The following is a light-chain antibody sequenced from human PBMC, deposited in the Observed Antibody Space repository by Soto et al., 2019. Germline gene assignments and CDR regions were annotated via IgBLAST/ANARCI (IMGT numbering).Light chain of an antibody. CDR3: AAWDDSLNGYV. J-gene: IGLJ1*01. CDR2: STN. V-gene: IGLV1-44*01. CDR1: KSDVGRNT. Sequence: QSALTQPPSVSGTPGQRVTISCSGSKSDVGRNTVNWYQQLPGSAPKLLISSTNQRPSGVPGRFSGSKSGTSGSLAISGLQSEDEADYYCAAWDDSLNGYVFGTGTKLTVL.